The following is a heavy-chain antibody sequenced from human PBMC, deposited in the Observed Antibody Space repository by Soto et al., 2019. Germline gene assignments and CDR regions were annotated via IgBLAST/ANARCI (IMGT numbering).Heavy chain of an antibody. J-gene: IGHJ4*02. CDR2: INHSGST. Sequence: SETLFLTRAVYCGSFSGYYWSWIRQPPWKGLEWIGEINHSGSTNYNPSLKSRVTISVDTSKNQFSLKLSYVTAADTAVYYCARVRSRGRNSNWDQGSFVTVSS. D-gene: IGHD2-15*01. V-gene: IGHV4-34*01. CDR1: CGSFSGYY. CDR3: ARVRSRGRNSN.